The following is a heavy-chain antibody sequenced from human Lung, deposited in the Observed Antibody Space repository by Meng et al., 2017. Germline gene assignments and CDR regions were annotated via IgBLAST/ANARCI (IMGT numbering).Heavy chain of an antibody. CDR3: ARGPTTMAHDFDY. Sequence: QVPLQQWGVGLVKPSATLSLTCVVSGGAFSDYYWSWIRQPPGKGLEWIGEINHSGSTNYNPSLESRATISVDTSQNNLSLKLSSVTAADSAVYYCARGPTTMAHDFDYWGQGTLVTVSS. CDR1: GGAFSDYY. V-gene: IGHV4-34*01. D-gene: IGHD4-11*01. CDR2: INHSGST. J-gene: IGHJ4*02.